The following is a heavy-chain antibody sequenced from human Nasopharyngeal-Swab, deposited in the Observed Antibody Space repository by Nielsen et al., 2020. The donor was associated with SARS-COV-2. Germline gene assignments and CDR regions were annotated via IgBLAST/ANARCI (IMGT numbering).Heavy chain of an antibody. CDR2: IYYSGST. CDR3: ARVSWEGSYYYYYMDV. V-gene: IGHV4-59*12. J-gene: IGHJ6*03. Sequence: RQAPGKGLEWIGYIYYSGSTNYNPSLKSRVTISVDTSKNQFSLKLSSVTAADTAVYYCARVSWEGSYYYYYMDVWGKGTTVTVSS. D-gene: IGHD1-26*01.